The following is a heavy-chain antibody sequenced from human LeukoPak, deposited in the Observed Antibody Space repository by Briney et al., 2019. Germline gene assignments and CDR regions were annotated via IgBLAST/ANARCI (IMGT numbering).Heavy chain of an antibody. CDR3: AKMEAYDFWSGYYTPNFDY. CDR1: GFTFSNAW. J-gene: IGHJ4*02. V-gene: IGHV3-15*01. D-gene: IGHD3-3*01. Sequence: PGGSLRLSCAASGFTFSNAWMSWVRQAPGKGLEWVGRIKSKTDGGTTDYAAPVKGRFTISRDNSKNTLYLQMNSLRAEDTAVYYCAKMEAYDFWSGYYTPNFDYWGQGTLVTVSS. CDR2: IKSKTDGGTT.